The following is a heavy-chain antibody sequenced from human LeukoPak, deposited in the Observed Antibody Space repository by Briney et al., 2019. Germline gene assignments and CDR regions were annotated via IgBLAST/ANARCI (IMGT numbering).Heavy chain of an antibody. CDR3: ARDYYGSGSYYNSDAFDI. D-gene: IGHD3-10*01. Sequence: GASVKVSCKASGYTFTSYGISWVRQAPGQGLEWMGWISAYNGNTNYAQKLQGRVTMTTDTSTSTAYMELRSLRSDDTAVDYCARDYYGSGSYYNSDAFDIWGQGTMVTVSS. V-gene: IGHV1-18*01. J-gene: IGHJ3*02. CDR1: GYTFTSYG. CDR2: ISAYNGNT.